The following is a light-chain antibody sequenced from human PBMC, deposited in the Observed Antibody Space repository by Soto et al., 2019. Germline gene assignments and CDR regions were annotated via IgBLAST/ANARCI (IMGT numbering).Light chain of an antibody. J-gene: IGKJ3*01. CDR3: QQYGGSPPFT. CDR2: GAS. CDR1: QSVSNSY. V-gene: IGKV3-20*01. Sequence: EIVLTQSPGTLCLSPGERATLSCRASQSVSNSYLAWYQQKPGQAPRLLIYGASSRATGIPDRFSGSGSGTDFTLTISRLEPEDFAVYYCQQYGGSPPFTFGPGTKVDIK.